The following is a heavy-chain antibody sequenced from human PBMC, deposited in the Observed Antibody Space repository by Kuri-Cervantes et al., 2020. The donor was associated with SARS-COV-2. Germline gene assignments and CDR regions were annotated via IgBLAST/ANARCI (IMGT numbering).Heavy chain of an antibody. Sequence: SETLSLTCTVSGCSISSGSYYWSWIRQPAGKGLEWIGRIYTSGSTNYNPSLKSRVTISVDTSKNQFSLKLSSVTAADTAVYYCARAAGPAARTSWFDPWGQGTLVTVSS. CDR1: GCSISSGSYY. CDR3: ARAAGPAARTSWFDP. J-gene: IGHJ5*02. V-gene: IGHV4-61*02. CDR2: IYTSGST. D-gene: IGHD2-2*01.